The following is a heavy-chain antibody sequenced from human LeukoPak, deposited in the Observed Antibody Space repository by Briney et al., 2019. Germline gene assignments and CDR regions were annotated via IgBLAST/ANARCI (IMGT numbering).Heavy chain of an antibody. CDR1: GFSFSSYG. CDR2: ISVDGSNE. D-gene: IGHD3-9*01. Sequence: GGSLRLSCAASGFSFSSYGMHWVRQAPGKGLEWVAVISVDGSNEYYADSVKGRFTISRDNSKNTLFLQMSSLRAEDTAVYYCARVGRGVSNYDNLWGQGTLVTVSS. J-gene: IGHJ4*02. V-gene: IGHV3-30*03. CDR3: ARVGRGVSNYDNL.